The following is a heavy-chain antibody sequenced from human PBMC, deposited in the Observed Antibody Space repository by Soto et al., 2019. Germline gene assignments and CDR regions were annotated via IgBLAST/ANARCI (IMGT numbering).Heavy chain of an antibody. J-gene: IGHJ6*03. V-gene: IGHV4-59*01. CDR2: IYYSGST. D-gene: IGHD6-19*01. CDR1: GGSISSYY. CDR3: ARSSGWKGYYYMDV. Sequence: SETLSLTCTVSGGSISSYYWSWIRQPPGKGLEWIGYIYYSGSTNYNPSLKSRVTISVDTSKNQFSLKLSSVTAADTAVYYCARSSGWKGYYYMDVWGKGTTVTVSS.